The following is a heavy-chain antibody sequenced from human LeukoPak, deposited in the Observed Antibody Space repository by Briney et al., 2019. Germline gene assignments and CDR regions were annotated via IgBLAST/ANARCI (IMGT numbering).Heavy chain of an antibody. CDR2: ISSSSSTI. CDR3: ARAPYSNFDY. D-gene: IGHD5-18*01. J-gene: IGHJ4*02. V-gene: IGHV3-48*01. Sequence: PGGSLRLSCAASGFTFSSYSMNWVRQAPGKGLGWVSYISSSSSTIYYADSVKGRFTISRDNARNSLYLQMNSLRAEDTAVYYCARAPYSNFDYWGQGTLVTVSS. CDR1: GFTFSSYS.